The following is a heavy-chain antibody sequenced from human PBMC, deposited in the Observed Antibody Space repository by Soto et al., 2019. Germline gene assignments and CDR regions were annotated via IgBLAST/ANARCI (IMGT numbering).Heavy chain of an antibody. D-gene: IGHD1-26*01. CDR2: ISWNSGSI. CDR3: AKRGGWELLLGAFDI. CDR1: GFTFDDYA. V-gene: IGHV3-9*01. Sequence: PGGSLRLSCAASGFTFDDYAMHWVRQAPGKGLEWVSGISWNSGSIGYADSVKGRFTISRDNAKNSLYLQMNSLRAEDTALYYCAKRGGWELLLGAFDIWGQGTMVTVSS. J-gene: IGHJ3*02.